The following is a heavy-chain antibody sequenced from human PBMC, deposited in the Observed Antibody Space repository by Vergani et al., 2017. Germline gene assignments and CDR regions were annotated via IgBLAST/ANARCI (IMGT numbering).Heavy chain of an antibody. J-gene: IGHJ4*02. D-gene: IGHD2-2*02. CDR2: IYYSGST. V-gene: IGHV4-39*07. Sequence: QLQLQESGPGLVKPSETLSLTCTVSGGSISSSSYYWGWIRQPPGKGLEWIGYIYYSGSTYDNPSLKSRVTISVDTSKNQFSLKLSSVTAADTAVYYCAREYCSSTSCYTDYWGQGTLVTVSS. CDR3: AREYCSSTSCYTDY. CDR1: GGSISSSSYY.